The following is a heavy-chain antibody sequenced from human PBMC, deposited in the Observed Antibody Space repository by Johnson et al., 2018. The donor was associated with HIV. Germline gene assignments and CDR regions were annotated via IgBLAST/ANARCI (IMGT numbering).Heavy chain of an antibody. CDR1: GFTFDDYG. V-gene: IGHV3-20*04. CDR3: ARVRTGDSSGYHDAFDI. J-gene: IGHJ3*02. D-gene: IGHD3-22*01. CDR2: INWNGDHT. Sequence: VQLVESGGGVVRPVGSLRLSCAASGFTFDDYGMNWVRQAPGKGLEWVSGINWNGDHTGYADSVKGRFTISRDNARNSMYLQMNSLRVEDTALYYCARVRTGDSSGYHDAFDIWGQGTMVIVSS.